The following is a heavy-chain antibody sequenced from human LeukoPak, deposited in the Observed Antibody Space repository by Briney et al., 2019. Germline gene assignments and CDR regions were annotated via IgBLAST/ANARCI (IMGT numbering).Heavy chain of an antibody. Sequence: SETLSLTCAVYGGSFSGYYWSWVRQPPGKGLEWIGEINHSGSTNYNPSLKSRVTISVDTSKNQFSLKLSSVTAADTAVYYCARHEYSGSYYGLSWFDPWGQGTLVTVSS. J-gene: IGHJ5*02. CDR1: GGSFSGYY. CDR3: ARHEYSGSYYGLSWFDP. CDR2: INHSGST. V-gene: IGHV4-34*01. D-gene: IGHD1-26*01.